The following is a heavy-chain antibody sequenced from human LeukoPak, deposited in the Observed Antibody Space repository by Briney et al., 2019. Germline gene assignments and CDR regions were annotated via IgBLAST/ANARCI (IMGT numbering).Heavy chain of an antibody. CDR3: TRETDYDFWSGYPDPFDY. CDR1: GFTVSSNY. CDR2: IYSGGST. Sequence: GGSLRLSCAASGFTVSSNYMSWVRQAPGKGLEWVSVIYSGGSTYYADSVKGRFTISRDNSKNTLYLQMNSLKTEDTAVYYCTRETDYDFWSGYPDPFDYWGQGTLVTVSS. V-gene: IGHV3-66*01. J-gene: IGHJ4*02. D-gene: IGHD3-3*01.